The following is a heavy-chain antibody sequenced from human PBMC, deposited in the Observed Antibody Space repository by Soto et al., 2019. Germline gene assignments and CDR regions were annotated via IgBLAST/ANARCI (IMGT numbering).Heavy chain of an antibody. CDR3: VKDRAPRDGYKTQPGS. V-gene: IGHV3-64D*06. CDR1: GFTFSIYA. CDR2: VSTNGGTS. D-gene: IGHD5-12*01. J-gene: IGHJ5*02. Sequence: GGSLRLSCSASGFTFSIYAMHWVRQAPGKGLEYVSAVSTNGGTSYYADSVKGRFTISRDNSRNTLYLQMDSLRPEDTAVYYCVKDRAPRDGYKTQPGSWGLGTLVTVSS.